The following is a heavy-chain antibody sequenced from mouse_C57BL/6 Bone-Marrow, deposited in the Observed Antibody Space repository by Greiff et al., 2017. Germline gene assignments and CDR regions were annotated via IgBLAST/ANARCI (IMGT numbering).Heavy chain of an antibody. D-gene: IGHD5-1*01. V-gene: IGHV1-26*01. CDR1: GYTFTDYY. CDR3: ARESTPWYFDV. CDR2: INPNTGGT. J-gene: IGHJ1*03. Sequence: VQLQQSGPELVKPGASVKISCKASGYTFTDYYMNWVKQSHGQSLAWIGDINPNTGGTSYNQKFKGKATLTVDKSSSTAYMELRSLTSEDSAVYYCARESTPWYFDVWGTGTTVTVSS.